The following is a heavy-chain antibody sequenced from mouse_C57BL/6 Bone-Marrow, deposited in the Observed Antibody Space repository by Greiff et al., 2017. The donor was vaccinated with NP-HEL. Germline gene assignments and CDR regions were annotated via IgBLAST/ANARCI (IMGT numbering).Heavy chain of an antibody. J-gene: IGHJ1*03. CDR1: GFTFTTYA. CDR2: IRSKSSNYAT. V-gene: IGHV10-3*01. CDR3: VRENYGSSHWYFDV. D-gene: IGHD1-1*01. Sequence: EVQVVESGGGLVQPKGSLKLSCAASGFTFTTYAMHWVRQAPGKGLEWVARIRSKSSNYATYYADSVKDRFTISRDDSQSMLYLQMNNLKTEDTAMYYCVRENYGSSHWYFDVWGTGTTVTVSS.